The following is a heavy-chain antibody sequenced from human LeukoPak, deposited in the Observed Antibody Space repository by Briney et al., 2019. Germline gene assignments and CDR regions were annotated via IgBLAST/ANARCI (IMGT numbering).Heavy chain of an antibody. Sequence: GGSLRLSCAASGFTFSSYSMNWVRQAPGKGLEWVSSISSSSSFIYYADSVKGRFTISRDNAKNSLYLQMSSLRAEDTAVYYCARVWDYYDSSGYQYFDYWGQGTLVTVSS. CDR2: ISSSSSFI. CDR3: ARVWDYYDSSGYQYFDY. CDR1: GFTFSSYS. J-gene: IGHJ4*02. D-gene: IGHD3-22*01. V-gene: IGHV3-21*01.